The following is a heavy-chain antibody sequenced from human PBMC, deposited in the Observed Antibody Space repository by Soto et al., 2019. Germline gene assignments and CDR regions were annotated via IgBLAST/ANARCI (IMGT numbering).Heavy chain of an antibody. D-gene: IGHD6-13*01. J-gene: IGHJ4*02. V-gene: IGHV3-23*01. Sequence: GRSLRLSCAASGFTFSSYAMSWVRQAPGKGLEWVSAISGSGGSTYYADSVKGRFTISRDNSKNTLYLQMNSLRAEDTAVYYCANGGIFSTAAAGLDYWGQGTLVTVSS. CDR3: ANGGIFSTAAAGLDY. CDR2: ISGSGGST. CDR1: GFTFSSYA.